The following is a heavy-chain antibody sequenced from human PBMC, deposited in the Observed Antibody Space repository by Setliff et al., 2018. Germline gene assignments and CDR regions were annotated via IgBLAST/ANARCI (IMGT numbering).Heavy chain of an antibody. CDR3: VNSYRGYDDYPDY. D-gene: IGHD3-16*02. J-gene: IGHJ4*02. V-gene: IGHV3-7*03. CDR2: IKEDGSET. Sequence: GGSLRLSCAVSGFIFSPYTTTWVRQAPGKGLEWVANIKEDGSETYYGGSVKGRFTISRDNAKNSLYLQMNSLRVEDTAVYYCVNSYRGYDDYPDYWGQGTLVTVSS. CDR1: GFIFSPYT.